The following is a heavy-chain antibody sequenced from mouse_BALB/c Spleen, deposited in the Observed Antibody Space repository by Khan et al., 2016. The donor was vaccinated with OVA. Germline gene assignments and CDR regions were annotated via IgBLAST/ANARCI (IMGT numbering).Heavy chain of an antibody. CDR2: INTYTGEP. CDR1: GYTFTNYG. J-gene: IGHJ1*01. Sequence: QIQLVQSGPELKKPGETVKISCKASGYTFTNYGMNWVKQAPGKGLKWMGWINTYTGEPTYTDDFKGRFAFSLETSASTAYLQINNLKKEDMATSVCARGASYGYVDVWGAGTTVTVSS. V-gene: IGHV9-1*02. CDR3: ARGASYGYVDV.